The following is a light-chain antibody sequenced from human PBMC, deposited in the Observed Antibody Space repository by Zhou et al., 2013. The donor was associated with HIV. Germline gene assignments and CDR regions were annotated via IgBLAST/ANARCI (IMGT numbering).Light chain of an antibody. Sequence: ENVLTQSPGTLSLSPGERATLSCRASQSVSSNLAWYQQKPGQAPRLLIYGASTRATGIPARFSGIGSGTDFTLTISRLEPEDFAVYYCQQYGSSPPITFGQGTRLEIK. CDR2: GAS. CDR1: QSVSSN. V-gene: IGKV3-20*01. J-gene: IGKJ5*01. CDR3: QQYGSSPPIT.